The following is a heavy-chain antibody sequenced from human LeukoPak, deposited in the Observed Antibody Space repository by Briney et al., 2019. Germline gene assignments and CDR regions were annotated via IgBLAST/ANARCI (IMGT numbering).Heavy chain of an antibody. Sequence: SETLSLTCTVSGGSISSSSYYWGWIRQPPGKGLEWIGSIYYSGSTYYNPSLKSRVTISVDTSKNQFSLKLSSATAADTAVYYCARRADGPAFFDYWGQGTLVTVSS. CDR1: GGSISSSSYY. D-gene: IGHD2-2*01. CDR2: IYYSGST. V-gene: IGHV4-39*01. J-gene: IGHJ4*02. CDR3: ARRADGPAFFDY.